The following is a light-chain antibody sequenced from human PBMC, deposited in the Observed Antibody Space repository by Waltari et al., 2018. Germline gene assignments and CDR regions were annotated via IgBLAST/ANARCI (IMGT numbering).Light chain of an antibody. Sequence: QSALTQPRSVSGSPGQSVTISCTGISSEVGDFNFVSWYQQHPGEAPKLMIYDVTKRPSGGPDRCSGSKSGNRASLPVSGLEAEDEADYYCNSFAGSNTHVFGTGTKVTV. V-gene: IGLV2-11*01. CDR2: DVT. CDR3: NSFAGSNTHV. CDR1: SSEVGDFNF. J-gene: IGLJ1*01.